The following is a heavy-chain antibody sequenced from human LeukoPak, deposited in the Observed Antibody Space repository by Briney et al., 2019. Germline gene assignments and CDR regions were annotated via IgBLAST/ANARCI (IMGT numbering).Heavy chain of an antibody. CDR1: GYSISSGYY. V-gene: IGHV4-38-2*01. CDR2: IYHSGST. J-gene: IGHJ4*02. D-gene: IGHD2/OR15-2a*01. Sequence: PSVTLSLTCAVSGYSISSGYYWGWIRQPPGKGLEWIGSIYHSGSTYYNPSLKSRVTISVDTSKNQFSLKLSSVTAADTAVYYCANGGDFYYFDYWGRGTLVTVSS. CDR3: ANGGDFYYFDY.